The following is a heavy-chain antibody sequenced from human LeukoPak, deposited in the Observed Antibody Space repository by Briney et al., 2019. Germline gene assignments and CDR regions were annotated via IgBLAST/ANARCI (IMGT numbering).Heavy chain of an antibody. CDR1: GYSISSGYY. J-gene: IGHJ3*01. D-gene: IGHD3-16*02. CDR2: IYHSGST. Sequence: SETLSLTCTVSGYSISSGYYWGWIRPPPGKGLEWIGSIYHSGSTYYNPSLKSRVTISVDTSKTQFSLKLSSVTAADTAVYYCARVVLGPYDYVWGTYRPDALDVWGQGTMVTVSS. CDR3: ARVVLGPYDYVWGTYRPDALDV. V-gene: IGHV4-38-2*02.